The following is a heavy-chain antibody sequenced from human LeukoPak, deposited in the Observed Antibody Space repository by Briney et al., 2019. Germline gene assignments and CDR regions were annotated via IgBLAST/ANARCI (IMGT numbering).Heavy chain of an antibody. CDR3: ARGQKYRNGYTVTELGSGYFDY. J-gene: IGHJ4*02. CDR1: GASISSGSYY. Sequence: PSETLSLTCTVSGASISSGSYYWSWIRQPAGKGLEWIGYIYYSGRTSYNPSLKSRVTISVDTSKNHFSLTLSSVTAADTAVYYCARGQKYRNGYTVTELGSGYFDYWGQGTLVTVSS. V-gene: IGHV4-61*10. CDR2: IYYSGRT. D-gene: IGHD5-18*01.